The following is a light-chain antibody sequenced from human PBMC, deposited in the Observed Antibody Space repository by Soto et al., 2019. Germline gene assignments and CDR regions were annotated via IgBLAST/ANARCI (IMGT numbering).Light chain of an antibody. CDR2: DAS. J-gene: IGKJ1*01. CDR1: QSISSC. CDR3: QQCTSYSRT. Sequence: DIPMTQSPSTLSASVGDRVTITCRASQSISSCLAWYKLKPGKAPKLLIFDASSLERGVPSRFSGSGSGTEFTLTISTLQTDDFATYYCQQCTSYSRTFGQGTTVEIK. V-gene: IGKV1-5*01.